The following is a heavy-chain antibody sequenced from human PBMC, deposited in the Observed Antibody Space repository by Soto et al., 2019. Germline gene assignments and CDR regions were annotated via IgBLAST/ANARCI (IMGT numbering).Heavy chain of an antibody. CDR3: ARGVPYYDILTGYYNDWVDP. V-gene: IGHV4-34*01. D-gene: IGHD3-9*01. CDR1: GGSFSGYY. J-gene: IGHJ5*02. CDR2: INHSGST. Sequence: SETLSLTCAVYGGSFSGYYWSWIRQPPGKGLEWIGEINHSGSTNYNPSLKSRVTISVDTSKNQFSLKLSSVTAADTAVYYCARGVPYYDILTGYYNDWVDPWGQGTLVTISS.